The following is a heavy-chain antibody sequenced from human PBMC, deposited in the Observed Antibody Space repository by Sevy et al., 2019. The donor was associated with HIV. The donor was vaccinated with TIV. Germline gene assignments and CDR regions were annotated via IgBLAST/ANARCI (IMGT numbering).Heavy chain of an antibody. J-gene: IGHJ4*02. CDR3: ATHAGIAAAGRVFDY. V-gene: IGHV3-72*01. D-gene: IGHD6-13*01. Sequence: GESLKISCAASGFTFSDHYMEWVRQAPGKGLEWVGRITNKADSYTTEYAAPVKGRFTISGDDSKNSLYLLMNCLKTEDTAVYYCATHAGIAAAGRVFDYWGQGTLVTVSS. CDR1: GFTFSDHY. CDR2: ITNKADSYTT.